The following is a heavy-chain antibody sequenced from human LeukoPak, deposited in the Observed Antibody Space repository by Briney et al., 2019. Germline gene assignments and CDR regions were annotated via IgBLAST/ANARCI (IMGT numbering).Heavy chain of an antibody. J-gene: IGHJ4*02. CDR3: ARGVRIAVAGYIDY. CDR2: ISYDGSNE. CDR1: GFTFSSYG. Sequence: GGSLRLSCAASGFTFSSYGMHWVRQAPGKGLEWVAVISYDGSNEYYADSVKGRFTISRDNSKNMLYLQMNSLRAEDRTVYYCARGVRIAVAGYIDYWGQGTLVTVSS. V-gene: IGHV3-30*03. D-gene: IGHD6-19*01.